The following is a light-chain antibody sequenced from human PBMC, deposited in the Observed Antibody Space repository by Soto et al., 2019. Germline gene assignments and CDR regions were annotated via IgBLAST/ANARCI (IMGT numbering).Light chain of an antibody. V-gene: IGKV3-20*01. J-gene: IGKJ2*01. CDR3: QQYDTFPHT. CDR2: GAS. CDR1: QSVSSYY. Sequence: ETVLTQSPGTLSLSPGERATLSCRASQSVSSYYLAWYQHKPGQAPRLLIYGASSRATGIPDRFSGSGSGTHFTLTISRLEPEDFAVFYCQQYDTFPHTFGQGTKLEIK.